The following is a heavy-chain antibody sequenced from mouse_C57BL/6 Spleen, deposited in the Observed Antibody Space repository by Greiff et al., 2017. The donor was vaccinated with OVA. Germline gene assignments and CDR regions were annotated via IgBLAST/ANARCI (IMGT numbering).Heavy chain of an antibody. CDR1: GYTFTSYW. D-gene: IGHD3-2*02. CDR2: IHPNSGST. V-gene: IGHV1-64*01. CDR3: ARSGAAQASFDY. Sequence: QVQLQQPGAELVKPGASVKLSCKASGYTFTSYWMHWVKPRPGQGLEWIGMIHPNSGSTNYNEKFKSKATLTVDKSSSTAYMQLSSLTSEDSAVYYCARSGAAQASFDYWGQGTTLTVSS. J-gene: IGHJ2*01.